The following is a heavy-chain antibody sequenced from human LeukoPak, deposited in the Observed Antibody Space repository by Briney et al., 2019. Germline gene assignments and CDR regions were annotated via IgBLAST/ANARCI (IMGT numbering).Heavy chain of an antibody. D-gene: IGHD3-10*01. CDR3: AKLRRFGELLCDY. CDR2: ISGSGGST. V-gene: IGHV3-23*01. J-gene: IGHJ4*02. CDR1: GFTFSSYA. Sequence: PGGSLRLSCAASGFTFSSYAMSWVRQAPGKGLEWVSAISGSGGSTYYVDSVKGRFTISRDNSKNTLYLQMNSLRAEDTAVYYCAKLRRFGELLCDYWGQGTLVTVSS.